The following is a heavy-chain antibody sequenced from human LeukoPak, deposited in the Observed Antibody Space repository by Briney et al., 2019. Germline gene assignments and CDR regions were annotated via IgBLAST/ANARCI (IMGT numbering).Heavy chain of an antibody. CDR2: ISRSGTTI. D-gene: IGHD3-10*01. CDR3: ARERIYYGSGSRFDY. Sequence: GGSLRLSCAASGFTFNDYYMCWIRQAPGKGLEWVSYISRSGTTIYYADSVKGRFTIPRDNAKNSLFLQMNSLRAEDTAVYYCARERIYYGSGSRFDYWGQGTLVTVSS. V-gene: IGHV3-11*04. CDR1: GFTFNDYY. J-gene: IGHJ4*02.